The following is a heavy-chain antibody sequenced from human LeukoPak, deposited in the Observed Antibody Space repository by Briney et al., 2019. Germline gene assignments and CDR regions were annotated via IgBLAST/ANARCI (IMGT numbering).Heavy chain of an antibody. CDR1: GFTFDDYG. J-gene: IGHJ6*03. CDR3: ARVAIFGGNYYYYYMDV. Sequence: GGSLRLSCAASGFTFDDYGMSWVRQAPGEGLEWVSGINWDGGSTGYADSVKGRFTISRDNAKNSLYLQMNSLRAEDTALYYCARVAIFGGNYYYYYMDVWGKGTTVTVSS. D-gene: IGHD3-3*01. CDR2: INWDGGST. V-gene: IGHV3-20*04.